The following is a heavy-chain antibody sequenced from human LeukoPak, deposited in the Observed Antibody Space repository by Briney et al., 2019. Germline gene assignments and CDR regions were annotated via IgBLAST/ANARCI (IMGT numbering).Heavy chain of an antibody. D-gene: IGHD3-10*01. V-gene: IGHV1-18*01. CDR2: ISAYNGNT. CDR3: ARVPSGSGRPYYFDY. Sequence: GASVKVSCKASGYTFTSYGISWVRQAPGQGLEWMGWISAYNGNTNYAQKLQGRVTMTTDTSTSTAYMELRSLRSDDTAVYYCARVPSGSGRPYYFDYWGQGTLVTVSS. CDR1: GYTFTSYG. J-gene: IGHJ4*02.